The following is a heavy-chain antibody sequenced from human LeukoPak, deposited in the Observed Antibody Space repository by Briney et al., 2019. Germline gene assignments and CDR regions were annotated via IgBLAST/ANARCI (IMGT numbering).Heavy chain of an antibody. V-gene: IGHV3-21*01. CDR3: ARDNWGCSSTSCYEDY. CDR1: GFTFSSYS. D-gene: IGHD2-2*01. J-gene: IGHJ4*02. CDR2: ISSSSSYI. Sequence: GGCLRLSCAASGFTFSSYSMNWVRQAPGKGLEWVSSISSSSSYIYYADSVKGRFTISRDNAKNSLYLQMNSLRAEDTAVYYCARDNWGCSSTSCYEDYWGQGTLVTVSS.